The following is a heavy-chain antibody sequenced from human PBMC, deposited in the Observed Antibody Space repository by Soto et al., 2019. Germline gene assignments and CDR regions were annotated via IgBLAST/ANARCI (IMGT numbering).Heavy chain of an antibody. Sequence: QITLKESGPTLVKPTQTLTLTCTFSGFSLSTSGVGVGWIRQPPGKALEWLALIYWDDDKRYSPSLKSRLTSXXDXSXXQEVLTMTNMDPVATATYYCAHRPQWLVPGDYFDYWGQGTLVTVSS. CDR2: IYWDDDK. D-gene: IGHD6-19*01. CDR3: AHRPQWLVPGDYFDY. CDR1: GFSLSTSGVG. V-gene: IGHV2-5*02. J-gene: IGHJ4*02.